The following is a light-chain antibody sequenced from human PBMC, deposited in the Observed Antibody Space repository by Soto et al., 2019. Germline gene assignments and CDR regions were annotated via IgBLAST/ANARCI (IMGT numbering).Light chain of an antibody. Sequence: DIQMTQSPSTLSASVGDRVTSSCRVSQSISSYLNWYQQKPGKAPKLLIYAASSLQSGVPSRFSGSGSGTDFTLTISSLQPEDFATYYCQQSYSTLTWTFGQGTKVDIK. V-gene: IGKV1-39*01. J-gene: IGKJ1*01. CDR2: AAS. CDR1: QSISSY. CDR3: QQSYSTLTWT.